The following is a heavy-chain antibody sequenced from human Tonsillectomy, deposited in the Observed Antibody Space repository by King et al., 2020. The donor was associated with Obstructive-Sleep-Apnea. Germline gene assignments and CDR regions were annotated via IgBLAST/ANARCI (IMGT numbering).Heavy chain of an antibody. CDR3: AKVVEAAGGELL. Sequence: VQLQESGPGLVKPSQTLSLTCTVSGGSISSGDYYWRWIRQPPGKGLEWIGHIYYSGRTYYNPSLKSRVTISIDTSKNQFSLKMRSGTAADTAVYYCAKVVEAAGGELLWGQGTLVTVSS. V-gene: IGHV4-30-4*01. CDR1: GGSISSGDYY. D-gene: IGHD6-13*01. CDR2: IYYSGRT. J-gene: IGHJ4*02.